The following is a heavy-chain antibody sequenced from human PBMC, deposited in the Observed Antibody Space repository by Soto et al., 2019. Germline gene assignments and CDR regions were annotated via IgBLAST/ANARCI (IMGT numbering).Heavy chain of an antibody. Sequence: GESLKISCKGSGYSFTSYWISWVRQMPGKGLEWMGRIDPSDSYTNYSPSFQGHVTISADKSISTAYLQWSSLKASDTAMYYCAKEGYSFVGMDVWGQGTPVTVSS. V-gene: IGHV5-10-1*01. D-gene: IGHD5-18*01. CDR1: GYSFTSYW. CDR3: AKEGYSFVGMDV. CDR2: IDPSDSYT. J-gene: IGHJ6*02.